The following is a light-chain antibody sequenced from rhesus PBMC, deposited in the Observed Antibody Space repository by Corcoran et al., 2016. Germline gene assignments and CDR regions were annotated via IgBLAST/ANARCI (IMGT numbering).Light chain of an antibody. Sequence: DIQMTQSPSSLAASVGDTVTITCRARQSSSSRLAWYQQKPRKAHKLLITTASSLQSGVPSRLSGSGAGTDFTFTISSLQSEDFATYYCQPYSSSPYSFGQGTKVEIK. V-gene: IGKV1-22*01. CDR1: QSSSSR. CDR2: TAS. CDR3: QPYSSSPYS. J-gene: IGKJ2*01.